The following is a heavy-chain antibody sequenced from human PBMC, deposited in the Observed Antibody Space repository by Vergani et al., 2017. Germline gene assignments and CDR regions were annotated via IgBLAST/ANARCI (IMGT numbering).Heavy chain of an antibody. Sequence: EVQLVESGGGLVQPGGSLRLSCAASGFTVSSNYMSWVRQAPGKGLEWVSGISWNSGSIGYADSVKGRFTISRDNAKNSLYLQMNSLRAEDTALYYCAKDSAWDGDYFDYWGQGTLVTVSS. CDR3: AKDSAWDGDYFDY. D-gene: IGHD4-17*01. CDR1: GFTVSSNY. V-gene: IGHV3-9*01. CDR2: ISWNSGSI. J-gene: IGHJ4*02.